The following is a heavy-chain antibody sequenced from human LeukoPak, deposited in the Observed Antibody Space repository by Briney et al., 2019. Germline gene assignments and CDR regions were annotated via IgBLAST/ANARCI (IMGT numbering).Heavy chain of an antibody. D-gene: IGHD1-1*01. V-gene: IGHV3-23*01. CDR3: AKANWDDEYIFTN. J-gene: IGHJ4*02. CDR1: GFAFRTYA. Sequence: TGGSLRLSCAASGFAFRTYAMAWARQAPGKGLEWVSAISGSAGRTYYADSVKGRFTISRDNSKNTLYLQMNSLRAEDTAVYYCAKANWDDEYIFTNWGQGTLVTVSS. CDR2: ISGSAGRT.